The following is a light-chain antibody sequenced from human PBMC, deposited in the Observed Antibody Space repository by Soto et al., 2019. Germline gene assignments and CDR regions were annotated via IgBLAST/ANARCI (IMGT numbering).Light chain of an antibody. CDR3: QQYNSYSPLT. J-gene: IGKJ4*01. CDR1: QSISSW. Sequence: DIHMTQSPSTLSASVGDRVTITCWASQSISSWLAWYQQKPGKAPRLLIYKASDLESGVPSRFSGSGSGTDFTLTISSLQPDDFATYYCQQYNSYSPLTFGGGTKVDIK. V-gene: IGKV1-5*03. CDR2: KAS.